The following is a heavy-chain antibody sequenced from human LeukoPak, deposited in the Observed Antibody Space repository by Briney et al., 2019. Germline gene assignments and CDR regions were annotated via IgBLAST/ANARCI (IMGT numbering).Heavy chain of an antibody. CDR3: AKDRSIGTYYTFDS. D-gene: IGHD1-26*01. Sequence: PGGSLRLSCAASGFTFNNYAMIWVRQAPGKGLEWVSTVSVSGAIAYYTDSDKGRFTISRDNSKNTLYLQMSSLTAKDTAVYYCAKDRSIGTYYTFDSWGQGTLVTVSS. J-gene: IGHJ4*02. V-gene: IGHV3-23*01. CDR1: GFTFNNYA. CDR2: VSVSGAIA.